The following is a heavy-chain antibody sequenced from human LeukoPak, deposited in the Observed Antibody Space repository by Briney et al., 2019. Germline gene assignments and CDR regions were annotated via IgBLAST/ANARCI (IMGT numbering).Heavy chain of an antibody. Sequence: PGGSLRLSCAASGFTFSDHYMDWVRQAPGKGLEWVGRIRNKANSYTTEYAASVTGRFTISRDDSKNSVFLQMNSLKSEDTAVYYCVRLQDNSGWTFDYWGQGTLVTVSS. V-gene: IGHV3-72*01. D-gene: IGHD6-19*01. CDR2: IRNKANSYTT. CDR1: GFTFSDHY. J-gene: IGHJ4*02. CDR3: VRLQDNSGWTFDY.